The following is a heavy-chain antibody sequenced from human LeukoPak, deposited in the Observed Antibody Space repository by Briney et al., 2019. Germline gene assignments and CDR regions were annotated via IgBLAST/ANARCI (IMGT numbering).Heavy chain of an antibody. D-gene: IGHD3-22*01. CDR1: GGSISSYY. CDR3: ARENFYYYDSSGYWYFDY. J-gene: IGHJ4*02. Sequence: SETLSLTCTVSGGSISSYYWSWIRQPAEKGLEWIGRIYTSGSTNYNPSLKSRVTMSVDTSKNQFSLKLSSVTAADTAVYYCARENFYYYDSSGYWYFDYWGQGTLVTVSS. CDR2: IYTSGST. V-gene: IGHV4-4*07.